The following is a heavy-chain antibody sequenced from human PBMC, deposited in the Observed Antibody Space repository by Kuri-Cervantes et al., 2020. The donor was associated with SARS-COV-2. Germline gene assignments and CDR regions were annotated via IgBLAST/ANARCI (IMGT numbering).Heavy chain of an antibody. V-gene: IGHV4-34*01. J-gene: IGHJ5*02. Sequence: SQTLSLTCAVYGGSFSGYYWSWIRQPPGKGLEWIGEISHSGSTNYNPSLKSRVTISVDTSKNQFSLKLSSVTAADTAVYYCARGRITMVRGVTKPSWFDPWGQGTLVTVSS. CDR1: GGSFSGYY. D-gene: IGHD3-10*01. CDR3: ARGRITMVRGVTKPSWFDP. CDR2: ISHSGST.